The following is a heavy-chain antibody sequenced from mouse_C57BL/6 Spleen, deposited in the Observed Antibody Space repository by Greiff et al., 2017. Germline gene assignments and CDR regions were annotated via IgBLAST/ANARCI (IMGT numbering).Heavy chain of an antibody. CDR3: ARTDGRDYFDY. D-gene: IGHD1-1*01. V-gene: IGHV1-64*01. Sequence: QVQLQQSGAELVKPGASVKLSCKASGYTFTSYWMHWVKQRPGQGLAWIGMIHPNSGSTNYNEKFKSKATLTVDKSSSTAYMQLSSLTSEDSAVYYCARTDGRDYFDYWGQGTTLTVSS. CDR1: GYTFTSYW. CDR2: IHPNSGST. J-gene: IGHJ2*01.